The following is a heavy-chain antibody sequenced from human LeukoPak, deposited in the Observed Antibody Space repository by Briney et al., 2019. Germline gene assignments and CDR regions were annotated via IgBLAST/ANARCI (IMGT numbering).Heavy chain of an antibody. V-gene: IGHV3-30*02. CDR2: VQWDGYNK. J-gene: IGHJ4*02. CDR3: ARREAVGAMSDFHD. D-gene: IGHD1-26*01. CDR1: GFSITGYG. Sequence: PGGSLRLSCAASGFSITGYGIHWARQAPGKGLEWVATVQWDGYNKYYADYVKGRFTVSRDTSKNTVYLQMDSLRSEDTAVYYCARREAVGAMSDFHDWGQGTLVTVSS.